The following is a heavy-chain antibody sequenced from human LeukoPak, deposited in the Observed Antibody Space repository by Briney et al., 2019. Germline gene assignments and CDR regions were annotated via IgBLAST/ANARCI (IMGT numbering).Heavy chain of an antibody. CDR2: ISGRGGST. CDR1: GFTFSSYA. D-gene: IGHD3-10*01. CDR3: AKDNVEVALLWFGELYPYYFDY. V-gene: IGHV3-23*01. Sequence: GGSLRLSCAASGFTFSSYAMSWVRQAPGKGLEWVSAISGRGGSTYYADSVKGRFTISRDNSKNTLYPQMNSLRAEDTAVYYCAKDNVEVALLWFGELYPYYFDYWGQGTLVTVSS. J-gene: IGHJ4*02.